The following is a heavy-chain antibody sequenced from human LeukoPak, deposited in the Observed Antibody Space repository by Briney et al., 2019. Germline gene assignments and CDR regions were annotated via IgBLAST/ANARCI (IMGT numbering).Heavy chain of an antibody. CDR2: IIPIFGTA. Sequence: ASVKVSCKASGGPFSSYAISWVRQATGQGLEWMGGIIPIFGTANYAQKFQGRVTITADESTSTAYMELSSLRSEDTAVYYCAIFFFKQKTAYEMDVWGQGTTVTVSS. D-gene: IGHD2-21*01. CDR1: GGPFSSYA. V-gene: IGHV1-69*13. J-gene: IGHJ6*02. CDR3: AIFFFKQKTAYEMDV.